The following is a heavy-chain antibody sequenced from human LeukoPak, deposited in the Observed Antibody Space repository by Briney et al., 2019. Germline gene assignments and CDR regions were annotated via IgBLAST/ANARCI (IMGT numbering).Heavy chain of an antibody. D-gene: IGHD3-10*01. V-gene: IGHV3-23*01. CDR2: ISGSGGST. J-gene: IGHJ4*02. CDR1: GFTFSSYA. Sequence: GGSLRLSCAASGFTFSSYAMSWVRQAPGKGLEWVSAISGSGGSTYYADSVKGRFTISRDNSKSTLYLQMNSLRAEDTAVYYCAKPARGSGSYPTFDYWGQGTLVTVSS. CDR3: AKPARGSGSYPTFDY.